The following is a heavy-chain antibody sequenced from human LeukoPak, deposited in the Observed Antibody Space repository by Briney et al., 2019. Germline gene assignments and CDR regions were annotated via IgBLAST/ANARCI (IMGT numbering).Heavy chain of an antibody. CDR3: ARSVPRSGRSKSYLAYGMDV. Sequence: GASVKVSCKASGYTFTSYDINWVRQATGQGLEGMGWMNPNSGNTGYAQKFQGRVTMTRNTSISTAYMELSSLRSEDTAVYYCARSVPRSGRSKSYLAYGMDVWGQGTTVTVSS. CDR1: GYTFTSYD. CDR2: MNPNSGNT. D-gene: IGHD3-10*01. V-gene: IGHV1-8*02. J-gene: IGHJ6*02.